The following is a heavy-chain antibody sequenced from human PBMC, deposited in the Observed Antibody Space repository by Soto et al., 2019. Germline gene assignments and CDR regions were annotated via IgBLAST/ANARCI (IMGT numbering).Heavy chain of an antibody. J-gene: IGHJ3*02. D-gene: IGHD3-10*01. CDR1: GCSISSGVYY. V-gene: IGHV4-31*03. CDR3: ARDGSYYGSGRRHAFDI. Sequence: SETLSLTCTVSGCSISSGVYYWSWIRQHPGKGLEWIGYIYYSGSTYYNPSLKSRVTISVDTSKNQFSLKLSSVTAADTAVYYCARDGSYYGSGRRHAFDIWGQGTMVTVSS. CDR2: IYYSGST.